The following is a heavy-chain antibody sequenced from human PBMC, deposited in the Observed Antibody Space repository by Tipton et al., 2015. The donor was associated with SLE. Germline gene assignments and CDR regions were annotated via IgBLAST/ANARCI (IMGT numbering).Heavy chain of an antibody. CDR1: GGSFSGYS. CDR2: IDHFGNT. Sequence: TLSLTCAVYGGSFSGYSWSWIRQPPGKGLEWIGEIDHFGNTNYNPSLKSRVTVSVDTSKNQFSLKLNSVIAADTAVYYCARSAPDSSAYPTFFDYWGQGTPVTVSS. V-gene: IGHV4-34*01. D-gene: IGHD3-22*01. J-gene: IGHJ4*02. CDR3: ARSAPDSSAYPTFFDY.